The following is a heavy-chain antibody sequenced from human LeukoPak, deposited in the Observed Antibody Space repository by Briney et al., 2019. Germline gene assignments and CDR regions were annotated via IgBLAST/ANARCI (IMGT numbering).Heavy chain of an antibody. J-gene: IGHJ3*02. CDR1: GYSISSGYY. CDR3: ARHDDFSRAFDI. Sequence: SETLSLTCTVSGYSISSGYYWGWLRQPPGKGLEWIGSIYHSGSTYYNPSLKSRVTISVDTSKNQFSLKLSSVTAADTAVYYCARHDDFSRAFDIWGQGTMVTVSS. V-gene: IGHV4-38-2*02. CDR2: IYHSGST. D-gene: IGHD4-11*01.